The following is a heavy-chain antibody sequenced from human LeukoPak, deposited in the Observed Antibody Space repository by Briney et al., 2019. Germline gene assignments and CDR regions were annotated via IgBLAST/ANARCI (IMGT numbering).Heavy chain of an antibody. V-gene: IGHV4-39*01. J-gene: IGHJ4*02. CDR2: INYGGAT. CDR1: GGSISSNNYY. D-gene: IGHD3-10*01. Sequence: SETLSLTCTVSGGSISSNNYYWSWIRQPPGREMEWIASINYGGATYYNPSLKSRVTISVDTSKNQFSLRLSSVTAADTAVYLCARYVVSGAGRYYFDYWGQGSLVTVSS. CDR3: ARYVVSGAGRYYFDY.